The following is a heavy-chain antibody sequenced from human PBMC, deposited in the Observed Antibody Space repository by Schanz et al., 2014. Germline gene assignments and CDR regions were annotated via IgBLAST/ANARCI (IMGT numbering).Heavy chain of an antibody. V-gene: IGHV3-11*04. J-gene: IGHJ4*02. CDR3: ARDNYYGSGSCAY. CDR1: GFTFSDYY. Sequence: VQLLESGGGLVQPGGSLRLSCAASGFTFSDYYMSWIRQAPGKGLEWVSYIDGKSTTVYYADSVKGRFTVSRDNARNSLYLQMNSLRAEDTAVYYCARDNYYGSGSCAYWGQGTLVTVSS. D-gene: IGHD3-10*01. CDR2: IDGKSTTV.